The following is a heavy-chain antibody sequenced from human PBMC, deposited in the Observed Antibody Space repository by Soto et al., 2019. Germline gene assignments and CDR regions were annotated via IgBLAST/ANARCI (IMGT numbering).Heavy chain of an antibody. CDR1: GDTLACKS. Sequence: GDTLACKSSSSPQQAPGKGLEWMGWISAYNGNTNYAQKLQGRVTMTTDTSTSTAYMELRSLRSDDTAVYYCASSEDVAVAGPRWFDPWGKGTLVTVSS. J-gene: IGHJ5*02. CDR2: ISAYNGNT. V-gene: IGHV1-18*01. CDR3: ASSEDVAVAGPRWFDP. D-gene: IGHD6-19*01.